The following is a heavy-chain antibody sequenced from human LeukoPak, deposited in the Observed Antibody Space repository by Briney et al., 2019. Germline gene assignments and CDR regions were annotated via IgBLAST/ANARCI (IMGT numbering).Heavy chain of an antibody. CDR2: IIPIFGTA. D-gene: IGHD6-13*01. J-gene: IGHJ4*02. V-gene: IGHV1-69*01. Sequence: GSLVKVSCKASGVTFSSYAISWVRQAPGQGLKWMGGIIPIFGTANYAQKFQGRVTITADESTSTAYMELSSLRSEDTAVYYCARDESIAAAGFDYWGQGTLVTVSS. CDR1: GVTFSSYA. CDR3: ARDESIAAAGFDY.